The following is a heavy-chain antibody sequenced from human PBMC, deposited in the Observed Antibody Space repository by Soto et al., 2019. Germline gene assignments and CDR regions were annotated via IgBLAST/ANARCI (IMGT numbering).Heavy chain of an antibody. J-gene: IGHJ3*01. Sequence: EGQLLQSGGGLVQPGESLRLSCAASGFTFSSSGMSWVRQAPGKGLEWVSSISIRGDYSYYADSVKGRFTISRDNSKNTLYLQMSGLTAEDTALYYCANHGGFDFWGQGTMVAVSS. CDR3: ANHGGFDF. V-gene: IGHV3-23*01. CDR1: GFTFSSSG. CDR2: ISIRGDYS. D-gene: IGHD4-17*01.